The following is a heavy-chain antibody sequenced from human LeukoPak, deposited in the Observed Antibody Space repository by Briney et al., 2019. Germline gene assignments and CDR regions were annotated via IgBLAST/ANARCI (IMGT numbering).Heavy chain of an antibody. CDR1: GFTFSSYW. CDR2: IKQDGSEK. D-gene: IGHD3-22*01. V-gene: IGHV3-7*01. J-gene: IGHJ4*02. CDR3: ASYYDSSGYYLFDY. Sequence: PGGSLRLSCAASGFTFSSYWMSWVRQAPGKGLEWVANIKQDGSEKYYVDSVKGRFTISRDNAKNSLYLQMNSLRAEDTAVYYCASYYDSSGYYLFDYWGQGTLVTVSS.